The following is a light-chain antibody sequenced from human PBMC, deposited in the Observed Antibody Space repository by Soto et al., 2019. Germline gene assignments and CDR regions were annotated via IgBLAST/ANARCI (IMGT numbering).Light chain of an antibody. V-gene: IGKV3-15*01. CDR3: QQYNNWPS. CDR2: GAS. Sequence: EIVMTQSPATLSVSPGERATLSCRASQSVSSNLAWYQQKPGQAPSLLIYGASTRATGIPARFSGSGSGTEFTLTISSLQFEDFAVYYCQQYNNWPSFGPGTKVDIK. J-gene: IGKJ3*01. CDR1: QSVSSN.